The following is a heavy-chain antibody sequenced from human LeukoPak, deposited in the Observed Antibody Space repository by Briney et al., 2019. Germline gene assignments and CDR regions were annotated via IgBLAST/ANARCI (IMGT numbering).Heavy chain of an antibody. CDR3: ARDQLRYYGSGSYYSDMDV. D-gene: IGHD3-10*01. CDR1: GYTFTSYA. J-gene: IGHJ6*02. V-gene: IGHV1-18*01. Sequence: ASVTVSCKASGYTFTSYAVSWLRQAPGQGLEWMGRVXXYNGVTNYAPKFHGRVTMTTDTSTTTGYMELRSLRSADTAVYYCARDQLRYYGSGSYYSDMDVWGQGTTVTVSS. CDR2: VXXYNGVT.